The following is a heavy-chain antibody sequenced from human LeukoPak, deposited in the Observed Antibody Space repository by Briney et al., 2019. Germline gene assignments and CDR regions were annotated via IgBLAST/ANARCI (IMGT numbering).Heavy chain of an antibody. CDR1: GGSISTGDYY. Sequence: PSETLSLTCTVSGGSISTGDYYWSWIRQPPGKGLEWIGYINYTGSTYYNPSLKSRVTISVDTSKNQFSLKLSSVTAADTAVYYCARGDFAYYFDYWGQGTLVTVSS. J-gene: IGHJ4*02. CDR2: INYTGST. CDR3: ARGDFAYYFDY. V-gene: IGHV4-30-4*08.